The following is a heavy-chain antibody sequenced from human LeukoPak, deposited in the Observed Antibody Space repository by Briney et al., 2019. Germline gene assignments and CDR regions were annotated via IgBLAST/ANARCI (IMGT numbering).Heavy chain of an antibody. CDR3: ARDRFIAAAVWFDP. CDR1: GFTFSSYS. D-gene: IGHD6-13*01. V-gene: IGHV3-48*01. Sequence: PGGSLRLSCAASGFTFSSYSMNWDRQAPGKGLEWVSYISSSSSTIYYADSVKGRFTISRDNAKNSLYLQMNSLRAEDTAVYYCARDRFIAAAVWFDPWGQGTLVTVSS. J-gene: IGHJ5*02. CDR2: ISSSSSTI.